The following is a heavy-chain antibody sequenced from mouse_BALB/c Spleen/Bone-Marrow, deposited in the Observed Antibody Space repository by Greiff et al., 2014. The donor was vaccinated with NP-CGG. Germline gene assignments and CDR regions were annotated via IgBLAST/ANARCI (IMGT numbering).Heavy chain of an antibody. CDR1: GYTFTNYW. J-gene: IGHJ2*01. CDR3: ARTAYFDY. Sequence: LVESGAELVRPGTSVKISCKASGYTFTNYWLGWIKQRPGHGLEWIGDFYPGGGYTNYNEEFKGKATLTADASSSTAYMQLSSLTSEDSAVYFCARTAYFDYWGQGTTLTVSS. CDR2: FYPGGGYT. V-gene: IGHV1-63*02.